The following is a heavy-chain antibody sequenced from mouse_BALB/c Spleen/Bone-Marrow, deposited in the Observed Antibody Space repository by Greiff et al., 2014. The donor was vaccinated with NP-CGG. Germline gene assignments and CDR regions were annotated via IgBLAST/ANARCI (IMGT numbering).Heavy chain of an antibody. V-gene: IGHV1-9*01. CDR1: GYTFSSYW. CDR2: ILPGSGST. J-gene: IGHJ3*01. Sequence: VQLQQSGAELMKPGASVKISCKATGYTFSSYWIEWVKQRPGHGLEWIGEILPGSGSTNYNEKFKGKATFTADTPSNTAYMQLSSLTSEDSAVYYCARELGLRLAYWGQGTLVTVSA. D-gene: IGHD3-1*01. CDR3: ARELGLRLAY.